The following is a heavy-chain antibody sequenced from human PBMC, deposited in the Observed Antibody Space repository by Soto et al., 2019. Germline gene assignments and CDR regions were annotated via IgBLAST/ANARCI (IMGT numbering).Heavy chain of an antibody. V-gene: IGHV3-21*01. D-gene: IGHD3-16*02. J-gene: IGHJ4*02. CDR1: GFTFSTYS. CDR2: ISSSSSYI. CDR3: ATSVGGSYRLSPYY. Sequence: EVQLVESGGGLVKPGGSLRLSCAASGFTFSTYSMNWVRQAPGKGLEWVSSISSSSSYIFYADSVTDRFTISRDNAKNALYLQMNSLRAEDTAVYYCATSVGGSYRLSPYYWGQGNLVTVSS.